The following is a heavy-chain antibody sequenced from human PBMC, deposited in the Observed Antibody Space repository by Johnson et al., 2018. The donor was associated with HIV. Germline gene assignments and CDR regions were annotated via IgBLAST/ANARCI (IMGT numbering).Heavy chain of an antibody. V-gene: IGHV3-30*04. D-gene: IGHD2-15*01. J-gene: IGHJ3*02. CDR3: AGGRIGAFDI. CDR2: VSFDTINK. Sequence: VQLVESGGGVVQPGRSLRVSCAASGFTFSRYAMHWVRQAPGKGPEWVAVVSFDTINKDYADSVKGRFTISRDNAKNSLYLQMNSLRAEDTALYYCAGGRIGAFDIWGQGTMVTVSS. CDR1: GFTFSRYA.